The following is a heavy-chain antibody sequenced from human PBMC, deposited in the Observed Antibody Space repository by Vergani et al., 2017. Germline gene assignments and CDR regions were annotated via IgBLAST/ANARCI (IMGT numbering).Heavy chain of an antibody. D-gene: IGHD2-15*01. Sequence: EVQLLESGGGLVQPGGSLRLSCAASGFTFSSYAMSWVRQAPGKGLEWVSAIRGSGGSTYYADSVKGRFTISRDNSKNTLYLQMNSLRAEDTAVYYCAKELGYGSGGSCYSAEELDGMDVWGQGTTVTVSS. V-gene: IGHV3-23*01. CDR3: AKELGYGSGGSCYSAEELDGMDV. CDR1: GFTFSSYA. CDR2: IRGSGGST. J-gene: IGHJ6*02.